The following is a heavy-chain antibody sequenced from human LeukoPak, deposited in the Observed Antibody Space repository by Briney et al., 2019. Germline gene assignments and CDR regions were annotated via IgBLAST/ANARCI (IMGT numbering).Heavy chain of an antibody. CDR1: GFTFSSYW. D-gene: IGHD2-2*01. J-gene: IGHJ4*02. Sequence: QTGGSLRLSCAASGFTFSSYWMSWVRQAPGKGLEWVANINQDGSETYYVDSVRGRFTISRDNAKNSLYLQMNSLRAEDTAVYYCARDIVPPGICFDFWGQGTLVTVSS. CDR3: ARDIVPPGICFDF. CDR2: INQDGSET. V-gene: IGHV3-7*01.